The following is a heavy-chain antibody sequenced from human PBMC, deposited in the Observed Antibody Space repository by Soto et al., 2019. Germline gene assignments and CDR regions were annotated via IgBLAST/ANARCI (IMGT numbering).Heavy chain of an antibody. V-gene: IGHV4-30-2*06. CDR1: GGSITSCGYS. CDR2: TYQSGSA. J-gene: IGHJ6*02. Sequence: PSETLSLTCTVSGGSITSCGYSWTWIRHSPGKGLEWIGYTYQSGSAYYNPSLKSRVTISVDRSKNQFSLNLTSVTAADTAVYYCARDYYGMDVWGQGTTVTVSS. CDR3: ARDYYGMDV.